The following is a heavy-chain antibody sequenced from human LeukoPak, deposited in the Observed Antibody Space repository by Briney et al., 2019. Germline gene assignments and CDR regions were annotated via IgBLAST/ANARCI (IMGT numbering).Heavy chain of an antibody. CDR1: GDSISSYY. V-gene: IGHV4-59*08. Sequence: PSETLSLTCTDSGDSISSYYWSWIRQPPGKGLEWIGYIYYSGSTNYNPSLKSRVTISVDTSKNQFSLKLSSVTAADTAVYYCARQDYDSSGYYPTYFDYWGQGTLVTVSS. CDR3: ARQDYDSSGYYPTYFDY. CDR2: IYYSGST. D-gene: IGHD3-22*01. J-gene: IGHJ4*02.